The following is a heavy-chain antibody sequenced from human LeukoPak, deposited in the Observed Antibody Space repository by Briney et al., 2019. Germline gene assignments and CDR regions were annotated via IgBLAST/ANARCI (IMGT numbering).Heavy chain of an antibody. CDR2: MNPHSGYT. Sequence: ASVKVSCKASGDTFSSYDINWGRQATGQKLVWMGGMNPHSGYTGYAHKPQGRATMTRNTSISTAYMELSSRRSEDTAVYYCARGATPDYWGQGTLVTVSS. J-gene: IGHJ4*02. CDR1: GDTFSSYD. CDR3: ARGATPDY. V-gene: IGHV1-8*01.